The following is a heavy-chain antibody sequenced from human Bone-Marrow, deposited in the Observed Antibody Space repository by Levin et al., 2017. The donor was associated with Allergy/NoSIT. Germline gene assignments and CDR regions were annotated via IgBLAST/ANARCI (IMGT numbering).Heavy chain of an antibody. CDR2: INPSGGST. D-gene: IGHD6-13*01. CDR3: ARDNRIPTAGTGWFDP. V-gene: IGHV1-46*01. J-gene: IGHJ5*02. CDR1: GYPFTNYY. Sequence: ASVKVSCKASGYPFTNYYMHWLRQAPGQGPQWMGLINPSGGSTTYAQNFQGRVTMTRDTSTGTVYMELISLTYEDTAIYYCARDNRIPTAGTGWFDPWGQGTLVSVSS.